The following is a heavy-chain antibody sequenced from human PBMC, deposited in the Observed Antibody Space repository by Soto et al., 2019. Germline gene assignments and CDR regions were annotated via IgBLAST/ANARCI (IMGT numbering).Heavy chain of an antibody. CDR2: IDWDDDK. CDR1: GFSLSTSGMC. Sequence: SGFSLSTSGMCVSWIRQPPGKALEWLALIDWDDDKCYSTSLKTRLTISKDTSKNQVVLTMTNMDPVDTATYYCARIRSIAAAGTAGYYYYGMDVWGQGTTVTVSS. D-gene: IGHD6-13*01. V-gene: IGHV2-70*01. CDR3: ARIRSIAAAGTAGYYYYGMDV. J-gene: IGHJ6*02.